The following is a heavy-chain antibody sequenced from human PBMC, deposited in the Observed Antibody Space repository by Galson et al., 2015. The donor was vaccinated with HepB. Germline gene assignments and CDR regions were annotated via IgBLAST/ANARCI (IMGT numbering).Heavy chain of an antibody. D-gene: IGHD3-10*01. CDR3: ARAKEGRGYFDH. J-gene: IGHJ4*02. Sequence: SLRLSCAASGFTFSRHTMSWVRQTPGQGLQWLSYVSTNGANIHYADSVKGRFTVARDNAKNTMFLQMNSLRAADTAVYYCARAKEGRGYFDHWGQGTLVTVSS. CDR1: GFTFSRHT. V-gene: IGHV3-48*04. CDR2: VSTNGANI.